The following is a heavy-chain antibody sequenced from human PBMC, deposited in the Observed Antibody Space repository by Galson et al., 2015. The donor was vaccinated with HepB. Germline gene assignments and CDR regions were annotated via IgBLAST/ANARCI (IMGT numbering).Heavy chain of an antibody. V-gene: IGHV3-20*01. J-gene: IGHJ2*01. Sequence: SLRLSCAASGFTFDDYGMSWVRQAPGKGLEWVSGINWNGGSTGYADSVKGRFTISRDNAKNSLYLQMNSLRAEDTALYHCARVGEGIMGGYDYWYFDLWGRGTLVTVSS. CDR3: ARVGEGIMGGYDYWYFDL. CDR1: GFTFDDYG. CDR2: INWNGGST. D-gene: IGHD5-12*01.